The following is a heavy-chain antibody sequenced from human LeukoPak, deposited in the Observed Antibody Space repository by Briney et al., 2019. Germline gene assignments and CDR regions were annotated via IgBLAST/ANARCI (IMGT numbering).Heavy chain of an antibody. Sequence: SETLSLTCAVYGGSFSGYYWSWIRQPPGKGLEWIGEINHSGSTNYNPSLKGRVTISVDTSKNQFSLKLSSVTAADTAVYYCARGVGATAYYFDYWGQGTLVTVSS. CDR2: INHSGST. CDR3: ARGVGATAYYFDY. D-gene: IGHD1-26*01. J-gene: IGHJ4*02. V-gene: IGHV4-34*01. CDR1: GGSFSGYY.